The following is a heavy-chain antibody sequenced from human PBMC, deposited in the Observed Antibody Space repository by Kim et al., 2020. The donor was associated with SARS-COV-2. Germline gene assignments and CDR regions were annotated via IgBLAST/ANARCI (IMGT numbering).Heavy chain of an antibody. CDR1: GFAFRDYA. D-gene: IGHD2-2*01. CDR2: IRSKAYGETT. J-gene: IGHJ4*02. V-gene: IGHV3-49*03. CDR3: TRDWDDIVIVPTAIPKFDS. Sequence: GGSLRLSCTASGFAFRDYAINWFRQAPGKGLEWVGFIRSKAYGETTEYAASVRDRFTISRDDSKSFAYLQMNGVKTEDTAVYYCTRDWDDIVIVPTAIPKFDSWGQGTLVTVSS.